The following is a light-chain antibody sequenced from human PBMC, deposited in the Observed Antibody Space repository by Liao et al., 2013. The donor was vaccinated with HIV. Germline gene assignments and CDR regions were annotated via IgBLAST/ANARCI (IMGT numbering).Light chain of an antibody. V-gene: IGLV3-21*04. CDR1: ILKVRV. CDR3: QVWDTSSDHRV. J-gene: IGLJ1*01. Sequence: SYELTQPPSVSVAPERRPNYLWGKRILKVRVCTGTSRSQARPLVVVINYDSDRPSGIPERFSGSNSGNTATLTISRVEAGDEADYYCQVWDTSSDHRVFGTGTKVTVL. CDR2: YDS.